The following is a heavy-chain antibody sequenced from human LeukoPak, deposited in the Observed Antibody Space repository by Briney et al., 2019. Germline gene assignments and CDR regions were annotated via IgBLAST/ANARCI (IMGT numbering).Heavy chain of an antibody. CDR3: ARSESSSWQFDY. J-gene: IGHJ4*02. Sequence: GESLKISCKNSGYSFTSYWIAWVRQMPGKGLEWMGIIWPGDSDTRYSPSFQGQVTISVDKSINTAYLQLSSLKASDTAMYYCARSESSSWQFDYWGQGTLVTVSS. D-gene: IGHD6-13*01. CDR1: GYSFTSYW. V-gene: IGHV5-51*01. CDR2: IWPGDSDT.